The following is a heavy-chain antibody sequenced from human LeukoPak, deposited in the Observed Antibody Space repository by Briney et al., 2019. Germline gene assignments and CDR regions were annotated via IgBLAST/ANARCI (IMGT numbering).Heavy chain of an antibody. J-gene: IGHJ4*02. V-gene: IGHV1-2*02. D-gene: IGHD3/OR15-3a*01. CDR3: ARDGLIQSVSYFDF. CDR1: EYTFTDYY. CDR2: INPKNGRT. Sequence: ASVKVSCKASEYTFTDYYIHWVRQAPGQGLEWMGWINPKNGRTRYARGFQGRVTMTRDTSISTAYMELSTLRSDDTAVYYCARDGLIQSVSYFDFWGQGTLVTVSS.